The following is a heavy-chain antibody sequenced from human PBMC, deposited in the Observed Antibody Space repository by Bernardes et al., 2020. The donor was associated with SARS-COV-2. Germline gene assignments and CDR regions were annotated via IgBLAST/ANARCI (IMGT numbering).Heavy chain of an antibody. CDR1: GGSVSSSSYY. CDR3: VRVRELDVQSYGLWVYYGMDV. Sequence: SETLSLTCTVSGGSVSSSSYYWSWIRQPPGKGLEWIGYIYYSGSTNYNPSLKSRVTISIDTSKNQFSLKLSSVTAGDTAIYYCVRVRELDVQSYGLWVYYGMDVWGQGTTVTVSS. D-gene: IGHD1-1*01. J-gene: IGHJ6*02. CDR2: IYYSGST. V-gene: IGHV4-61*01.